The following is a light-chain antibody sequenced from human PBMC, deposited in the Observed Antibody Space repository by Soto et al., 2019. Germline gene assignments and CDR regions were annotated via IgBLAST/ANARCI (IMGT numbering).Light chain of an antibody. J-gene: IGKJ1*01. CDR1: QGISSW. V-gene: IGKV1-12*01. CDR3: QQSSSTTWT. CDR2: DAS. Sequence: DIQMTQSPSSVSASAGDRVTITCRASQGISSWLAWYQQKPEKAPKLVIYDASSLQSGVPSRFSGSGSGTDFTLTISSLQPEDFATYYCQQSSSTTWTFGQGTKVDIK.